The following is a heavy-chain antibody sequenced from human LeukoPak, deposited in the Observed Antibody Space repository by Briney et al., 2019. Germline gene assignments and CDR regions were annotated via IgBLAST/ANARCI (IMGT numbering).Heavy chain of an antibody. CDR1: GYTFTTYG. CDR3: ATKGGGYCSSSSCYIYDY. D-gene: IGHD2-2*02. Sequence: EASVKVSCKASGYTFTTYGVTWVRQAPGQGLEWMGWISAYNDYTNYAQKLQGRVTMTADTSTSTAYMELRSLRYDDTAVYYCATKGGGYCSSSSCYIYDYWGQGTLVTVSS. CDR2: ISAYNDYT. J-gene: IGHJ4*02. V-gene: IGHV1-18*01.